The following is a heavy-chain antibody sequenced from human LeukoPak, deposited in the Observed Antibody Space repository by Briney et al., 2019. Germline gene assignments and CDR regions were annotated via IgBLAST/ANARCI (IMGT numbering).Heavy chain of an antibody. V-gene: IGHV4-39*07. CDR3: ARRPRWYYDSSGRGPRYNWFDP. D-gene: IGHD3-22*01. Sequence: SETLSLTCTVSGGSISSSSYYWGWIRQPPGKGLEWIGSIYYSGSTYYNPSLKSRVTISVDTSKNQFSLKLSSVTAADTAVYYCARRPRWYYDSSGRGPRYNWFDPWGQGTLVTVSS. CDR2: IYYSGST. J-gene: IGHJ5*02. CDR1: GGSISSSSYY.